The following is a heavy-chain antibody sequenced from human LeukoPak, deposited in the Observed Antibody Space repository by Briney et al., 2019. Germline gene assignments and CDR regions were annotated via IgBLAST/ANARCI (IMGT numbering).Heavy chain of an antibody. CDR2: IRFDGSNK. CDR3: AKIPAGNEDLDC. J-gene: IGHJ4*02. V-gene: IGHV3-30*02. Sequence: GGSLRLSCAVSGFTSSSYGMHWVRQAPGKGLGWVAFIRFDGSNKYYADSVKGRFTISRDNSKNTLYLQMNSLGPEDTAVYYCAKIPAGNEDLDCWGQGTLVTVSS. D-gene: IGHD1-1*01. CDR1: GFTSSSYG.